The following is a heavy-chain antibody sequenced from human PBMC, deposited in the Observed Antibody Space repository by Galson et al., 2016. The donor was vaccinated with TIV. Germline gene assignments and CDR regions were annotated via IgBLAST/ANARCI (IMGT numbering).Heavy chain of an antibody. CDR2: IYYSGST. V-gene: IGHV4-59*08. Sequence: SETLSLTCTVSGGSITNYYGSWIRQPPGKGLEWIGYIYYSGSTNYNPSLKSRVTISVDTSKNQFSLELSSVTAADTAVYYCAILTHPLCFCGTEVWGQGTTVTVSS. CDR3: AILTHPLCFCGTEV. J-gene: IGHJ6*02. D-gene: IGHD4-23*01. CDR1: GGSITNYY.